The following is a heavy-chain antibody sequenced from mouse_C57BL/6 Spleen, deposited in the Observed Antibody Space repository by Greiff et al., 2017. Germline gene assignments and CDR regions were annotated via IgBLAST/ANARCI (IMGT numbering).Heavy chain of an antibody. J-gene: IGHJ2*01. D-gene: IGHD2-4*01. Sequence: VQLQQSGAELVRPGASVTLSCKASGYTFTDYEMHWVKQTPVHGLEWIGAIDPDTGGTAYNQKFKGKAILTADKSSSTAYMELRSLTSEDSAVYYCIPHYDQYCFDYWGQGTTLTVSS. CDR2: IDPDTGGT. CDR3: IPHYDQYCFDY. V-gene: IGHV1-15*01. CDR1: GYTFTDYE.